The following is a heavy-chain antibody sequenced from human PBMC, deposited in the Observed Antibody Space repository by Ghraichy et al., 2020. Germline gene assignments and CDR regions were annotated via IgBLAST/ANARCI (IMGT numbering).Heavy chain of an antibody. CDR1: GGSISSYY. Sequence: SETLSLTCTVSGGSISSYYWSWIRQPPGKGLEWIGYIYYSGSTNYNPSLKSRVTISVDTSKNQFSLKLSSVTAADTAVYYCARGHDFWSGYYGGVSFDPWGQGTLVTVSS. CDR3: ARGHDFWSGYYGGVSFDP. CDR2: IYYSGST. V-gene: IGHV4-59*01. D-gene: IGHD3-3*01. J-gene: IGHJ5*02.